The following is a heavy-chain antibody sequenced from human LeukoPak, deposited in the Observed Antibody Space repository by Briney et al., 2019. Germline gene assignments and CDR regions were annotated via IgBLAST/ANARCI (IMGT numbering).Heavy chain of an antibody. J-gene: IGHJ6*03. CDR3: ARDLTRSSSDYYYYYMDV. CDR2: INPSGGST. CDR1: GYTFTIYY. V-gene: IGHV1-46*01. Sequence: ASVTVSFKASGYTFTIYYMHWVRQAPGQGLEWMGIINPSGGSTSYAQKFQGRVTMTRDMSTSTVYMELSSLRSEDTAVYYCARDLTRSSSDYYYYYMDVWGKGTTVTVSS. D-gene: IGHD6-6*01.